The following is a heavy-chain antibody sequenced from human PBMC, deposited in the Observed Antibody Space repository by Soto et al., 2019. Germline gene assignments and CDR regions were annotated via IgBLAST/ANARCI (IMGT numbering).Heavy chain of an antibody. J-gene: IGHJ5*02. Sequence: PGESLKISCKGSGYSFTSYWISWVRQMPGKGLEWMGRIDPSDSYTNYSPSFQGHVTISADKSISTAYLQWSSLKASDTAMYYCARVLQSRKEPYNWLDPWGQGTLVTVSS. CDR1: GYSFTSYW. CDR2: IDPSDSYT. CDR3: ARVLQSRKEPYNWLDP. V-gene: IGHV5-10-1*01. D-gene: IGHD4-4*01.